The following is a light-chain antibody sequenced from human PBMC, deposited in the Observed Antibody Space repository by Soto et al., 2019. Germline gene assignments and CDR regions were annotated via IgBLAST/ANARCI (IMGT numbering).Light chain of an antibody. CDR2: GAS. V-gene: IGKV3-20*01. Sequence: EILMTQSPATLSVSPWERATVCCRASQSVDGNLAWYQQKPGQAPRLLIYGASNRATGIPDRFSGSGSGTDFTLTISRLEPEDFAVYYCQQYGSSQTFGQGTKVDIK. CDR1: QSVDGN. CDR3: QQYGSSQT. J-gene: IGKJ1*01.